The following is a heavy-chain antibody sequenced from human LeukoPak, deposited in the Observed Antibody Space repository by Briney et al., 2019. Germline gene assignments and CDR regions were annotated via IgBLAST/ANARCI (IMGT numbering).Heavy chain of an antibody. CDR3: ARADYYYDSSGHPDY. CDR2: ISSSSSTI. J-gene: IGHJ4*02. Sequence: GGSLRLSCAASGLTFSSYSMNWVRQAPGKGLEWVSYISSSSSTIYYADSVKGRFTISRDNAKNSLYLQMNSLGDEDTAVYYCARADYYYDSSGHPDYWGQGTLVTVSS. V-gene: IGHV3-48*02. CDR1: GLTFSSYS. D-gene: IGHD3-22*01.